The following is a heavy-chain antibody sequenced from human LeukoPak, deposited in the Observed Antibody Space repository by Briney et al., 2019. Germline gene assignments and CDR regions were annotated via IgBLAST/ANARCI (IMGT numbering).Heavy chain of an antibody. J-gene: IGHJ4*02. Sequence: SETLSLTCIVSGYSISSGYYWGWIRQPPGKGLEWIGEINHSGSTNYNPSLKSRVTISVDTSKNQFSLKLSSVTAADTAVYYCARLNGRSGYFLGRYYFDYWGQGTLVTVSS. V-gene: IGHV4-38-2*02. D-gene: IGHD3-22*01. CDR3: ARLNGRSGYFLGRYYFDY. CDR2: INHSGST. CDR1: GYSISSGYY.